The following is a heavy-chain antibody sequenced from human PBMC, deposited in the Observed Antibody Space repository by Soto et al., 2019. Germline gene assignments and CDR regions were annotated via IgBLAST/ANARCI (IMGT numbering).Heavy chain of an antibody. CDR1: GISLNTGGVG. CDR2: IYWDDDK. Sequence: SGPTLVNPTQTLTLTCSFSGISLNTGGVGVGWIRQPPGKALAWLALIYWDDDKRYTPSLKSRLTIARDTSKNQVVLTMTDMDPENTATYYCAHRRAFYPDPDASGLWFEPWGQRTLVTVCS. V-gene: IGHV2-5*02. CDR3: AHRRAFYPDPDASGLWFEP. D-gene: IGHD3-16*01. J-gene: IGHJ5*02.